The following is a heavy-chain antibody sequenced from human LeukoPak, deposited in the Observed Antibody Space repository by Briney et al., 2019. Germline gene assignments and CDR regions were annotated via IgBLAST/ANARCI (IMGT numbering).Heavy chain of an antibody. CDR1: GFTFSSYD. Sequence: GGSLRLSCAASGFTFSSYDMHWVRQATGKGLEWVSAIGTAGDTYYPGSVKGRFTISRENAKNSLYLQMNSLRAGDTAVYYCARGKAYDSSGYYNLFDYWGQGTLVTVSS. J-gene: IGHJ4*02. CDR2: IGTAGDT. D-gene: IGHD3-22*01. V-gene: IGHV3-13*01. CDR3: ARGKAYDSSGYYNLFDY.